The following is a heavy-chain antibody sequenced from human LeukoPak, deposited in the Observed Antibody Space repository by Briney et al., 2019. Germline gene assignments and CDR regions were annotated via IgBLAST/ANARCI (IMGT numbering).Heavy chain of an antibody. CDR3: ASRYCSGGSCYGDWFDP. D-gene: IGHD2-15*01. V-gene: IGHV4-39*01. J-gene: IGHJ5*02. Sequence: SETLSLTCTVSGGSISSSSYYWGWIRQPPGKGLEWIGSIYYSGSTYYNPSLKSRVTISVDTSKNQFSLKLSSVTAADTAVYYCASRYCSGGSCYGDWFDPWGQGTLVTVSS. CDR2: IYYSGST. CDR1: GGSISSSSYY.